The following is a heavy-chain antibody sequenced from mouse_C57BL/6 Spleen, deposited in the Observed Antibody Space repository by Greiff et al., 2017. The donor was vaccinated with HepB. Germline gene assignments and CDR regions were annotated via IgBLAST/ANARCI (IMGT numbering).Heavy chain of an antibody. CDR1: GFTFSDYY. Sequence: EVKLVESEGGLVQPGSSMKLSCTASGFTFSDYYMAWVRQVPEKGLEWVANINYDGSSTYYLDSLKSRFIISRDNAKNILYLQMSSLKSEDTATYYCARGFYSNYEEGFDYWGQGTTLTVSS. D-gene: IGHD2-5*01. CDR2: INYDGSST. CDR3: ARGFYSNYEEGFDY. V-gene: IGHV5-16*01. J-gene: IGHJ2*01.